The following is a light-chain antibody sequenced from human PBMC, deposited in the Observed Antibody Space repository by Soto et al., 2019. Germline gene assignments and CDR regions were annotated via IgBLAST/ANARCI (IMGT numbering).Light chain of an antibody. CDR1: SSDVGGYNS. V-gene: IGLV2-14*03. J-gene: IGLJ3*02. CDR2: DVT. Sequence: QSVLTQPASVSGSPGQSITISCTGTSSDVGGYNSVSWYQQHPDTAPKLMIYDVTNRPSGVSNRFSGSKSVNTASLTISGLQAEDEADYYCTSYTSSSTLVFGGGTKVTVL. CDR3: TSYTSSSTLV.